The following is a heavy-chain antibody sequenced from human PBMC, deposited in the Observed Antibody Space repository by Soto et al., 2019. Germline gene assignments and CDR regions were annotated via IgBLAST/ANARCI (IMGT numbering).Heavy chain of an antibody. Sequence: GASVKVSCKASGGTFSSYTISWVRQAPGQGLEWMGRIIPILGIANYAQKFQGRVTITADKSTSTAYMELSSLRSEDTAVYYCARPSPATYDAFDIWGQGTMVTVS. V-gene: IGHV1-69*02. CDR3: ARPSPATYDAFDI. J-gene: IGHJ3*02. CDR2: IIPILGIA. CDR1: GGTFSSYT.